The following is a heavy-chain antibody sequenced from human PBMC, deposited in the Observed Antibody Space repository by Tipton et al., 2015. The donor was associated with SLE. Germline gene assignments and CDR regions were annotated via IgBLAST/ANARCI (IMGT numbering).Heavy chain of an antibody. Sequence: TLSLTCTVSGDSIRSSRYYWGWIRQPPGKGLEWIGSIYYSGTTYYNPSLKSRVTISVDTSKNQFSLQLSSVTAADTAVYYCARGGALCNGIRCYWHFRGQGTLVTVSS. CDR3: ARGGALCNGIRCYWHF. CDR2: IYYSGTT. D-gene: IGHD2-2*01. J-gene: IGHJ4*02. V-gene: IGHV4-39*07. CDR1: GDSIRSSRYY.